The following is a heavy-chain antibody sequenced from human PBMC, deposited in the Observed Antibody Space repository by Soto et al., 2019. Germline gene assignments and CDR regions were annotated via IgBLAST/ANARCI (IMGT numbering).Heavy chain of an antibody. CDR2: INASGGST. V-gene: IGHV1-46*01. CDR1: GYSFSSYD. D-gene: IGHD6-13*01. J-gene: IGHJ4*02. Sequence: ASVKGSCKASGYSFSSYDMHWVRQAPGQGPEWMGIINASGGSTSYAQKFQGRVTMTRDTSTSTVYMELGSLRSEDTAVYYCARDGVAAAYYHFDYWGQGTLVTVSS. CDR3: ARDGVAAAYYHFDY.